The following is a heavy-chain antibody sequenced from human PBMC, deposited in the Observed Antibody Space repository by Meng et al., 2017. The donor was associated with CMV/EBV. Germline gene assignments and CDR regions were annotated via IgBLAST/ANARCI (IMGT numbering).Heavy chain of an antibody. CDR2: IIPILGIA. V-gene: IGHV1-69*10. CDR3: ASGGLGLGYCSSTSCSYYYGMDV. Sequence: SVTVSCQASVGTFSSYAISWVRQAPGQGLEWMGGIIPILGIANYAQKFQGRVTITADKSTSTAYMELSSLRSEDTAVYYCASGGLGLGYCSSTSCSYYYGMDVWGQGTTVTVSS. D-gene: IGHD2-2*01. CDR1: VGTFSSYA. J-gene: IGHJ6*02.